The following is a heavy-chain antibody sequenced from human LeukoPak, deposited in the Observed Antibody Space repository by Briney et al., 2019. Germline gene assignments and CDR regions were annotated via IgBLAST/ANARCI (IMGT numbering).Heavy chain of an antibody. V-gene: IGHV3-21*01. CDR2: ISSSSSYI. D-gene: IGHD3-22*01. Sequence: GGSLRLSCAASGFTFTRYWMNWVRQAPGKGLEWVSSISSSSSYIYYADSVKGRFTISRDKAKNSLYLQMNSLRAEDTAVYYCARDTGAYYDSGGLDYWGQGTLVTVSS. CDR3: ARDTGAYYDSGGLDY. J-gene: IGHJ4*02. CDR1: GFTFTRYW.